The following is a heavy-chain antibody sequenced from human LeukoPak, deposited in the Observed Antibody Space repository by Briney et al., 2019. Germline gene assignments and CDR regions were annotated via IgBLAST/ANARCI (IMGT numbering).Heavy chain of an antibody. V-gene: IGHV1-2*02. CDR1: GYTFTGYY. D-gene: IGHD4-11*01. CDR2: INPNSGGT. Sequence: GASVKVSCKASGYTFTGYYMHWVRQAPGQGLEWMGWINPNSGGTNYAQNFRDRVTMTRDTSISTAYMELSRLRSDDTAVYYCARGNDFSNSGPLLDYWGQGTLVTVSS. J-gene: IGHJ4*02. CDR3: ARGNDFSNSGPLLDY.